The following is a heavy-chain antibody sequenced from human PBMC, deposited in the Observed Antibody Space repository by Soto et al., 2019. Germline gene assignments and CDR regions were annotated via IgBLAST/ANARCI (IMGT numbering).Heavy chain of an antibody. CDR1: GGSFSDYY. J-gene: IGHJ6*03. Sequence: QVQLQQWGAGLLKPSETLSLTCAVYGGSFSDYYWTWIRQPPGKGLEWIGDIDDSGSTNYNPSLKSRVTISVDTSKNQFSLKLSSVTAADTAVYYCARPTRTWYSHYYYYMDVWGKGTKVTVSS. V-gene: IGHV4-34*01. D-gene: IGHD6-13*01. CDR3: ARPTRTWYSHYYYYMDV. CDR2: IDDSGST.